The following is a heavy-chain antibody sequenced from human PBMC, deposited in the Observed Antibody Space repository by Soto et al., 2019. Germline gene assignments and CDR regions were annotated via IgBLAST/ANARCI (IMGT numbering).Heavy chain of an antibody. CDR2: IWHDENNK. V-gene: IGHV3-33*01. J-gene: IGHJ4*02. CDR3: ASDSSGCTLDS. D-gene: IGHD6-19*01. CDR1: EFTVSTYG. Sequence: QVPLVESGGGVVQPGGSLRLSCAASEFTVSTYGMHWVRQSPGKGLEWVAVIWHDENNKYYADSVKGRFTISSDNSKNLLNLQMNSLRADDTAVYYCASDSSGCTLDSWGQGTLVTVSS.